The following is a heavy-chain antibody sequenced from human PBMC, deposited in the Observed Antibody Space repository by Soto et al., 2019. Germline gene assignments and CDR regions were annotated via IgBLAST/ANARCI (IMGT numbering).Heavy chain of an antibody. J-gene: IGHJ6*02. CDR1: GCTFTRHY. D-gene: IGHD2-21*02. Sequence: ASVDVSCKPSGCTFTRHYMHWVRQSPGQGLEWMGIVNPSGGSTTYAEKFQGRVTITRDTSTSTVYMEVSSLRSEDTAVYYCARELNCGGDCYYYYGMDVWG. CDR3: ARELNCGGDCYYYYGMDV. CDR2: VNPSGGST. V-gene: IGHV1-46*01.